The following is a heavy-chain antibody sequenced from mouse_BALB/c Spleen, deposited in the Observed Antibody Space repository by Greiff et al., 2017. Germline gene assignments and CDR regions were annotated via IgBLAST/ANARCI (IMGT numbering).Heavy chain of an antibody. J-gene: IGHJ3*01. Sequence: EVKLMESGGGLVQPGGSRKFSCAASGFTFSSFGMHWVRQAPEKGLEWVAYISSGSSTIYYADTVKGRFTISRDNPKNTLFLQMTSLRSEDTAMYYCARSRYGYDGAWFAYWGQGTLVTVSA. CDR3: ARSRYGYDGAWFAY. CDR2: ISSGSSTI. D-gene: IGHD2-2*01. CDR1: GFTFSSFG. V-gene: IGHV5-17*02.